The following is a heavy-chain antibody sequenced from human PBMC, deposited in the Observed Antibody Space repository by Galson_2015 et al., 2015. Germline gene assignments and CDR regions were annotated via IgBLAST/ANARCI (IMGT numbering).Heavy chain of an antibody. CDR1: GFTFDDYA. Sequence: SLRLSCAASGFTFDDYAMHWVRQAPGKGLEWVSGISWNSGSIGYADSVKGRFTISRDNAKNSLYLQMNSLRAEDTALYYCAKAPLTDYYYGMDVWGQGTTVTVSS. J-gene: IGHJ6*02. CDR2: ISWNSGSI. CDR3: AKAPLTDYYYGMDV. V-gene: IGHV3-9*01.